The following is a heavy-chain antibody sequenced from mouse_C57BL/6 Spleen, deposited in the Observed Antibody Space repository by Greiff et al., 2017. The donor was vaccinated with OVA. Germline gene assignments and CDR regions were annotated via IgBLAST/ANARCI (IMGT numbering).Heavy chain of an antibody. J-gene: IGHJ1*03. CDR3: ARSTVVATYWYFDV. CDR2: INPGSGGT. D-gene: IGHD1-1*01. Sequence: QVQLKQSGAELVRPGTSVKVSCKASGYAFTNYLIEWVKQRPGQGLEWIGVINPGSGGTNYNEKFKGKATLTADKSSSTAYMQLSSLTSEDSAVYFCARSTVVATYWYFDVWGTGTTVTVSS. V-gene: IGHV1-54*01. CDR1: GYAFTNYL.